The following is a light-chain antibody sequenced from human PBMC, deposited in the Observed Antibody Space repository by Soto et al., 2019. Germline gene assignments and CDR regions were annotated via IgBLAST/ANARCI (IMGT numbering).Light chain of an antibody. Sequence: DIPMTQSPSSLSASVGDRVTITCRASQGISNYLAWYQQKPEKVPKLLIYAASTLQSGVPSRFSGSGSGTAFTLSISSMQPEDVATYYCQKYNSALFTFGPGTKVDIK. CDR1: QGISNY. J-gene: IGKJ3*01. CDR2: AAS. V-gene: IGKV1-27*01. CDR3: QKYNSALFT.